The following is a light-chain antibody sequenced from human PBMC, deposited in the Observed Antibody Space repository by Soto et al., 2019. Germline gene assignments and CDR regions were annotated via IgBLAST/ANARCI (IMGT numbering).Light chain of an antibody. CDR1: QSVSSRY. CDR2: GAS. CDR3: HQYGTSPPVT. J-gene: IGKJ5*01. V-gene: IGKV3-20*01. Sequence: EIVLTQSPGTLSLSPGERVTLSCRASQSVSSRYLAWYQQKPGQAPRLLIYGASSRATGIPDRFSGSGSGTDFTLTISRLEPEDFAMYYCHQYGTSPPVTCGQGTRLEMK.